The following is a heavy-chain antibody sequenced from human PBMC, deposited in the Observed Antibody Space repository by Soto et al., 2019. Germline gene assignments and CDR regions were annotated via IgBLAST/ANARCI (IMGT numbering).Heavy chain of an antibody. V-gene: IGHV1-69*06. CDR1: GGTFSSYA. Sequence: QVRLVQSGAEVKKPGSSVKVSCKASGGTFSSYAVSWVRQAPGQGLEWMGGIIPIFNTANYAQKFQGRVTITADKSTNTAYMKLSSLRSEDTAVYYCAREGHRRTTVTTPFDYWGQGTLVTVSS. CDR2: IIPIFNTA. D-gene: IGHD4-17*01. J-gene: IGHJ4*02. CDR3: AREGHRRTTVTTPFDY.